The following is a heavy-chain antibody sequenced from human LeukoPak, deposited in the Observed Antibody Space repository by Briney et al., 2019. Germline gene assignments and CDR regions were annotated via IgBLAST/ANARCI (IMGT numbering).Heavy chain of an antibody. CDR2: ISCDGSNK. CDR3: AKDRTSGYSYGYYFDY. CDR1: GFTFSSYG. V-gene: IGHV3-30*18. Sequence: GGSLRLSCAASGFTFSSYGMHWVRQAPGKGLEWVAVISCDGSNKYYADSVKGRFTISRDNSKNTLYLQMNSLRAEDTAVYCAKDRTSGYSYGYYFDYWGQGTLVTVSS. D-gene: IGHD5-18*01. J-gene: IGHJ4*02.